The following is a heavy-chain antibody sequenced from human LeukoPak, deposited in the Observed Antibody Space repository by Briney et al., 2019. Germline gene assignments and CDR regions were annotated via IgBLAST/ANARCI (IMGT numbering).Heavy chain of an antibody. J-gene: IGHJ4*02. CDR3: ARVRGLGYYDSSGYLDY. V-gene: IGHV4-30-2*01. CDR2: IYHSGST. D-gene: IGHD3-22*01. CDR1: GGSISSGGYS. Sequence: SQTLSLNCAVSGGSISSGGYSWSWIRQPPGKGLEWIGYIYHSGSTYYNPSLDSRVTISVDRSKNQFSLKLSSVTAADTAVYYCARVRGLGYYDSSGYLDYWGQGTLVTVSS.